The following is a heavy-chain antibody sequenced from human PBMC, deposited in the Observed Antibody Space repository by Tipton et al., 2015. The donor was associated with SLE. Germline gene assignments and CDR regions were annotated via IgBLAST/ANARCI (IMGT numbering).Heavy chain of an antibody. V-gene: IGHV4-39*01. CDR1: GGSISSSSYY. J-gene: IGHJ4*02. Sequence: TLSLTCTVSGGSISSSSYYWGWIRQPPGKGLEWIGRIYYSGSTYYNPSLKSRVTISVDTSKNQFSLKLSSVTAADTAVYYCATAGITGTTGYFDYWGQGTLVTVSS. D-gene: IGHD1-14*01. CDR3: ATAGITGTTGYFDY. CDR2: IYYSGST.